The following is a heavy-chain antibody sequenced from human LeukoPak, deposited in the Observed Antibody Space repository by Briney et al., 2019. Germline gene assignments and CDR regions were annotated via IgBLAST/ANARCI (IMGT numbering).Heavy chain of an antibody. J-gene: IGHJ4*02. Sequence: GGSLRLSCAASGFTVSSNYMSWVRQAPGKGLEWVSVIYSGGTTYYADSVKGRFTISRDNSKNTLDLQMNSLRAEDTAVYYCARDDPPPSSSSWYPLAFWGQGTLVTVSS. D-gene: IGHD6-13*01. V-gene: IGHV3-53*01. CDR1: GFTVSSNY. CDR3: ARDDPPPSSSSWYPLAF. CDR2: IYSGGTT.